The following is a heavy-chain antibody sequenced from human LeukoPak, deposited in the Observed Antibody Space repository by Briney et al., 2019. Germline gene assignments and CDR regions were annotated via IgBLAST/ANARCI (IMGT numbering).Heavy chain of an antibody. CDR3: ASQRRDSTTSPFRFHFDY. J-gene: IGHJ4*02. Sequence: GGSLRLSCAASGFTFSSSGMHWVRQAPGKGLEWVTFIHYDGSYKYYADPVKGRFTISRDNSKNTLYLQMNSLRAEDTAVYYCASQRRDSTTSPFRFHFDYWGQGSLVTVSS. D-gene: IGHD6-6*01. CDR1: GFTFSSSG. V-gene: IGHV3-30*02. CDR2: IHYDGSYK.